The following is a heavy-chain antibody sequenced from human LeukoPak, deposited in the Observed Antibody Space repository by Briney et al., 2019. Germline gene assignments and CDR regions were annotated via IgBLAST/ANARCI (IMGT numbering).Heavy chain of an antibody. CDR1: GFTFNIHS. CDR3: ARSQIGYSYGKIDY. J-gene: IGHJ4*02. V-gene: IGHV3-21*01. D-gene: IGHD5-18*01. Sequence: AGGSLRLSWAAAGFTFNIHSRRGGRQAAGKGLEGVSSFPSTSHIYHAHSVNRRFTISTDNARNSLYLQMNSLTAEDTAVYFSARSQIGYSYGKIDYWGQGTLVTVSS. CDR2: FPSTSHI.